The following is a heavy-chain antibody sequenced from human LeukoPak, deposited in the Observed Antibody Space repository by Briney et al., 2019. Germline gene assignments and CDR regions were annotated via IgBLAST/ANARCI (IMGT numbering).Heavy chain of an antibody. Sequence: GGSLRLSCAASGFTFSSYSMNWVRQAPGKGLEWVSSISSSSSYIYYADSVKGRFTISRDNAKNSLYLQMNNLRAEDTAVYYCARVTTGYSSGWYVDWFDPWGQGTLVTVSS. CDR3: ARVTTGYSSGWYVDWFDP. D-gene: IGHD6-19*01. V-gene: IGHV3-21*01. CDR2: ISSSSSYI. J-gene: IGHJ5*02. CDR1: GFTFSSYS.